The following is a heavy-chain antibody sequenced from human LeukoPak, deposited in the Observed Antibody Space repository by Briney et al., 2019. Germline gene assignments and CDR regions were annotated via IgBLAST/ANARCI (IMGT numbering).Heavy chain of an antibody. CDR1: GFTFSSYL. J-gene: IGHJ5*02. CDR2: IKQDGSEK. V-gene: IGHV3-7*01. Sequence: GSLGLSCAASGFTFSSYLMSLVRQAPGKGLELVANIKQDGSEKYYVDSVKGRFTISRDNAKNSLYLQMSRLRAEEPAGYFWWRRTARRVAGTKGNYNWFDPWGQGTLVTVSS. D-gene: IGHD6-19*01. CDR3: WRRTARRVAGTKGNYNWFDP.